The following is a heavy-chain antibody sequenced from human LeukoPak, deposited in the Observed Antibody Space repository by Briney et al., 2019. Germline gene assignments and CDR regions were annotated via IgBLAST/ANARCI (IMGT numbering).Heavy chain of an antibody. V-gene: IGHV1-2*02. J-gene: IGHJ6*03. CDR2: INPNSGGT. CDR3: ARESRGSGSYYNVYYYYYYMDV. Sequence: ASVKVSCKVSGYTLTELSMHWVRQAPGQGLEWMGWINPNSGGTNYAQKFQGRVTMTRDTSISTAYMELSRLRSDDTAVYYCARESRGSGSYYNVYYYYYYMDVWGKGTTVTVSS. D-gene: IGHD3-10*01. CDR1: GYTLTELS.